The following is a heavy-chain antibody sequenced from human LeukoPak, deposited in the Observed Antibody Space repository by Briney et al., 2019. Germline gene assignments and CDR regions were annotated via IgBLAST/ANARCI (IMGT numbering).Heavy chain of an antibody. CDR3: ARLGSSWAYFDY. Sequence: GSLRLSCAASGFTFSSYAMSWVRQAPGKGLEWVSVIYSGGSTYYADSVKGRFTISRDNSKNTLYLQMNSLRAEDTAVYYCARLGSSWAYFDYWGQGTLVTVSS. J-gene: IGHJ4*02. CDR1: GFTFSSYA. D-gene: IGHD6-13*01. V-gene: IGHV3-53*01. CDR2: IYSGGST.